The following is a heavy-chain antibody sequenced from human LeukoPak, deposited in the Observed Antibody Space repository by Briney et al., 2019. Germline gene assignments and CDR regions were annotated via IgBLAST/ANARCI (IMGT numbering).Heavy chain of an antibody. V-gene: IGHV4-34*01. Sequence: SETLSLTSAVYGGSFSGYYWSWIRQPPGKGLEWIGEINHSGSTNYNPSLKSRVTISVDTSKNQFSLKLSSVTAADTAVYYCARGLTSDYGDYYYYGMDVWGQGTTVTVSS. D-gene: IGHD4-17*01. J-gene: IGHJ6*02. CDR3: ARGLTSDYGDYYYYGMDV. CDR2: INHSGST. CDR1: GGSFSGYY.